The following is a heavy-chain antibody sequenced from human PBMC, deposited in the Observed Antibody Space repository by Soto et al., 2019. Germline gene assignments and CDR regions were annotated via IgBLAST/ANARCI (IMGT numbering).Heavy chain of an antibody. V-gene: IGHV3-48*03. J-gene: IGHJ4*02. Sequence: GGSLRLSCAASGFTFSSYEMNWVRQAPGKGLEWVSYISSSGSTIYYADSVKGRFTISRDNAKNSLYLQMNSLRAEDTAVYYCARSRGYCSGGSCFSDYWGQGTLVTVSS. D-gene: IGHD2-15*01. CDR1: GFTFSSYE. CDR2: ISSSGSTI. CDR3: ARSRGYCSGGSCFSDY.